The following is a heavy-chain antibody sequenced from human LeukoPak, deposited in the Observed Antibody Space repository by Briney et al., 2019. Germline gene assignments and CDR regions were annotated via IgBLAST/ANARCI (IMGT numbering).Heavy chain of an antibody. V-gene: IGHV5-51*01. Sequence: AGESLQISCKGSGYSFTSYWIGWVRQMPGKGLEWMGIIYPGDSDTRYSPSFQGQVTISADKSISTAYLQWSSLKASDTAMYYCARHTPSSGWYLYYFDYWGQGTRVTVSS. CDR2: IYPGDSDT. CDR1: GYSFTSYW. D-gene: IGHD6-19*01. CDR3: ARHTPSSGWYLYYFDY. J-gene: IGHJ4*02.